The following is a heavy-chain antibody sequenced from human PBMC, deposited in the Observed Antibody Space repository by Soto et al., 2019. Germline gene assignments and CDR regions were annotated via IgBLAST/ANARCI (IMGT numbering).Heavy chain of an antibody. CDR2: IKHDGSEK. CDR1: GFTFSSYW. CDR3: ASQWYDFWSGFDY. D-gene: IGHD3-3*01. J-gene: IGHJ4*02. Sequence: PGGSLRLSCAASGFTFSSYWMSWVRQAPGKGLEWVANIKHDGSEKYYVDSVKGRFTISRDNAKNSLYLQMNSLRAEDTAVYYCASQWYDFWSGFDYWGQGTLVTVSS. V-gene: IGHV3-7*03.